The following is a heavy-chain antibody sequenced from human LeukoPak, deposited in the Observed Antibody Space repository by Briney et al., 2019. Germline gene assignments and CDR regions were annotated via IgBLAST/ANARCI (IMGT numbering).Heavy chain of an antibody. V-gene: IGHV4-59*08. Sequence: ETLSLTCTVSCGPISRYYWSWIRKPPGKGLGWIGYISYSGSTNYNPSLNSRVTISVDTSKNQFSLKLNSMTATDTAVHYCARHSGSYYDNYDYWGQGTLVTVSS. CDR2: ISYSGST. J-gene: IGHJ4*02. D-gene: IGHD1-26*01. CDR1: CGPISRYY. CDR3: ARHSGSYYDNYDY.